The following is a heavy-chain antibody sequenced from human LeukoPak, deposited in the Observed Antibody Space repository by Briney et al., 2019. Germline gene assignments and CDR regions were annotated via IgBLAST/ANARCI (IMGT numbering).Heavy chain of an antibody. J-gene: IGHJ4*02. D-gene: IGHD6-19*01. Sequence: GGSLRLSCAASGFTFSSYSMDWVRQAPGKGLEWVSYISSSSSTIYYADSVKGRFTISRDNAKNSLYLQMNSLRAEDTAVYYCARVGIAVAGDYWGQGTLVTVSS. CDR2: ISSSSSTI. CDR3: ARVGIAVAGDY. V-gene: IGHV3-48*01. CDR1: GFTFSSYS.